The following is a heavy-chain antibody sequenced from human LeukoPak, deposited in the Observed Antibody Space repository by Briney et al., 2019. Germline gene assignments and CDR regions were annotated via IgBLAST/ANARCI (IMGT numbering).Heavy chain of an antibody. D-gene: IGHD6-13*01. Sequence: PGGSLRLSCAVSGFSVSNNYMNWVRQAPGKGLEWVSLIYSRGGTSYADSVKGRFTISRDSSKNTLFLQMNSLRVEDTAVYYFAGDPPGIAASGTYYWGQGTLVTVSS. CDR2: IYSRGGT. V-gene: IGHV3-53*01. CDR3: AGDPPGIAASGTYY. J-gene: IGHJ4*02. CDR1: GFSVSNNY.